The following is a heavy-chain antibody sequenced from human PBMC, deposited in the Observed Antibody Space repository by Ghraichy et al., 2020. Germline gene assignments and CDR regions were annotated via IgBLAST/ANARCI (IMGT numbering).Heavy chain of an antibody. CDR3: ARGDGSELYYMDV. CDR2: ISGSGGST. V-gene: IGHV3-23*01. D-gene: IGHD3-10*01. CDR1: GFTFSSYA. Sequence: GSLRLSCAASGFTFSSYAMSWVRQAPGKGLEWVSAISGSGGSTYYADSVKGRFTISRDNSKNTLYLQMNSLRAEDTAVYYCARGDGSELYYMDVWGKGTTVTVSS. J-gene: IGHJ6*03.